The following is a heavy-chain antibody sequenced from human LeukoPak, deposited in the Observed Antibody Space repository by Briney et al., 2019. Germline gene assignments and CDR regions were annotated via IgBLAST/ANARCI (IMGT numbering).Heavy chain of an antibody. CDR3: AAIYDSSGYLFDY. V-gene: IGHV1-58*02. Sequence: ASVKVSCKASGFAFTSSAMQWVRQARGQRLEWIGWIVVGSGNTNYAQKFQERVTITRDMSTSTAYMELSSLRSEDTAVYYCAAIYDSSGYLFDYWGQGTLVTVSS. CDR1: GFAFTSSA. J-gene: IGHJ4*02. CDR2: IVVGSGNT. D-gene: IGHD3-22*01.